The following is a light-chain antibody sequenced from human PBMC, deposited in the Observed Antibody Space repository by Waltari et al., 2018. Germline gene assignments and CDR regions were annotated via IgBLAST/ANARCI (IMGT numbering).Light chain of an antibody. CDR2: GNR. CDR1: SSTIGTGYD. J-gene: IGLJ2*01. Sequence: QSVLTQPPSVSGAPVQRVTISCTGRSSTIGTGYDVPWYQQLPGTAPRLVIYGNRNRPSGVPDRLSGSKSGTSASLAITGLQAEDEADYYCQSYDSSLSGLFGGGTKLTVL. V-gene: IGLV1-40*01. CDR3: QSYDSSLSGL.